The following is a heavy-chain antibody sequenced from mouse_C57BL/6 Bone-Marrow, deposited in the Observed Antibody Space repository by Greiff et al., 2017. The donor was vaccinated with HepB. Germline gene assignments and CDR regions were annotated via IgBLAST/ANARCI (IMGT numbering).Heavy chain of an antibody. Sequence: QVQLQQPGAELVRPGSSVKLSCEASGYTFTSYWMDWVKQRPVQGLEWIGNIYPSDSETHYNQKFKDKATLTVDKSSSTAYMQLSSLTSEDSAVYYCARDFYAMDYWGQGTSVTVSS. CDR2: IYPSDSET. CDR1: GYTFTSYW. V-gene: IGHV1-61*01. CDR3: ARDFYAMDY. J-gene: IGHJ4*01.